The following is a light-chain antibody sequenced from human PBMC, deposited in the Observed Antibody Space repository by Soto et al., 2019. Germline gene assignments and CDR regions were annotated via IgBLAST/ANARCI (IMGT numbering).Light chain of an antibody. Sequence: EILMTQSPATLSVSPGEGSTLSCRASRSVSSYLAWYQQKPGQAPRLLIEGATTRATGIPARFSGGGSGTEFTLTISRLQSEDFAVYYCQQYYNWPPITFGQGTRLEIK. J-gene: IGKJ5*01. CDR1: RSVSSY. CDR3: QQYYNWPPIT. V-gene: IGKV3-15*01. CDR2: GAT.